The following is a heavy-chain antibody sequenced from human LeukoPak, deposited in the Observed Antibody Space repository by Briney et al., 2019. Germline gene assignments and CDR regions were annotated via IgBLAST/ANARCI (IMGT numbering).Heavy chain of an antibody. V-gene: IGHV4-31*11. CDR1: GGSFSGYY. J-gene: IGHJ5*02. D-gene: IGHD3-10*01. CDR2: IYYSGST. Sequence: SETLSLTCAVYGGSFSGYYWSWIRQHPGKGLEWIGYIYYSGSTYYNPSLKSRVTISVDTSKNQFSLKLSSVTAADTAVYYCARAEPSITMVRGVIWFDPWGQGTLVTVSS. CDR3: ARAEPSITMVRGVIWFDP.